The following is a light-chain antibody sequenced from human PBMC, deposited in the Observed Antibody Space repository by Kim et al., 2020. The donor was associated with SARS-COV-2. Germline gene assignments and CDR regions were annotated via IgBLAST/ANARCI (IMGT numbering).Light chain of an antibody. Sequence: NFMLTQPHSVSESPGKTVIISCTRSSGSIASNYVQWYQQRPGSAPTIVIYEDDRRPSGVPDRFSGSIDTSSNSASLSVFGVEAEDEADYYCQSFDNTNPLWVFGGGTQLTVL. CDR1: SGSIASNY. CDR3: QSFDNTNPLWV. V-gene: IGLV6-57*04. CDR2: EDD. J-gene: IGLJ3*02.